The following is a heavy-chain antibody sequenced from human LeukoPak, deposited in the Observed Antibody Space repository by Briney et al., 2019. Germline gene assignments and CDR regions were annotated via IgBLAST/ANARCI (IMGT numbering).Heavy chain of an antibody. Sequence: SVKVSCKASGGTFSSYAISWVRQAPGQGLEWMGGIIPIFGTANYAQKFQGRVTITADESTSTAYMELSSLRSEDTAVYYCAKGGQYSSGWYFNPRYYFDYWGQGTLVTVSS. CDR3: AKGGQYSSGWYFNPRYYFDY. CDR1: GGTFSSYA. V-gene: IGHV1-69*13. CDR2: IIPIFGTA. D-gene: IGHD6-19*01. J-gene: IGHJ4*02.